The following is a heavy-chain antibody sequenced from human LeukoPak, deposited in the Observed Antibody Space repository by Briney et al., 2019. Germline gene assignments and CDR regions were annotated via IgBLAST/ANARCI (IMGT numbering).Heavy chain of an antibody. CDR3: ASQYCSSTSCLFDY. D-gene: IGHD2-2*01. CDR2: IYYSGST. V-gene: IGHV4-39*01. Sequence: SETLSLTCTVSGGSVSSGSYYWSWIRQPPGKGLEWIGSIYYSGSTYYNPSLKSRVTISVDTSKNQFSLKLSSVTAADTAVYYCASQYCSSTSCLFDYWGQGTLVTVSS. J-gene: IGHJ4*02. CDR1: GGSVSSGSYY.